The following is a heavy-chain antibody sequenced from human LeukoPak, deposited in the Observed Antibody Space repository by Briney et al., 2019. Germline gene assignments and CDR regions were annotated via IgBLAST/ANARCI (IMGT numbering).Heavy chain of an antibody. D-gene: IGHD2-15*01. J-gene: IGHJ5*02. CDR1: IHPISRGRDY. V-gene: IGHV4-31*03. CDR3: EGVGTCSGRSCYSRGYWFDP. Sequence: SQTQSLTCTLSIHPISRGRDYGRWIRQHPGKGLEWIGYIYYSGSTYYNPSLKSRVTISVDTSKNQYSLKLSYVTAADTAVYYSEGVGTCSGRSCYSRGYWFDPWGQGTLVTVSS. CDR2: IYYSGST.